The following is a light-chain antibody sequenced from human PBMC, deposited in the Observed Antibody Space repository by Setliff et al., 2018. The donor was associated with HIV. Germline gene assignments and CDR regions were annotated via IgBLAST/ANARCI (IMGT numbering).Light chain of an antibody. CDR3: SSFSGINTL. CDR2: GVR. J-gene: IGLJ2*01. Sequence: QSALTQPASVSGSPGQSITISCTGTSSDVGGYNYVSWYQQHPGKAPKLMIYGVRNRPSGVPNRFSGSKSDNTASLTISGLQAEDEADYYCSSFSGINTLFGGGTQLTVL. CDR1: SSDVGGYNY. V-gene: IGLV2-14*03.